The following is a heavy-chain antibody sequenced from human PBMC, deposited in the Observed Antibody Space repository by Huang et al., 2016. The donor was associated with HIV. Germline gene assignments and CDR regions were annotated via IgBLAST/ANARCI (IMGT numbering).Heavy chain of an antibody. D-gene: IGHD3-3*01. J-gene: IGHJ4*02. CDR3: ARDHHDFWRGYRRMYFFDH. CDR2: LDYSEST. Sequence: QVQLQESGPGLVKPSETLSLTCTVSGGSISTHYWSWIRQPPGKGLGWIWCLDYSESTNYSPSLKSRVTILLDTSKNQFSLRVNSVTAADTAMYYCARDHHDFWRGYRRMYFFDHWGQGTLVTVSS. CDR1: GGSISTHY. V-gene: IGHV4-59*11.